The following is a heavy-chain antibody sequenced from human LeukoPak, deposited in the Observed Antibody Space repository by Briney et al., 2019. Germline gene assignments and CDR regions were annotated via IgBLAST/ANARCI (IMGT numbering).Heavy chain of an antibody. Sequence: PGGSLRLSCAASGFTFSSYAMSWVRQAPGKGLEWVSAISGSGGSTYYADSVKGRFTISRDNSKNTLYLQMNSLRAEDTAVYYCAKDVGGYSYGYVPSYYFDYWGQGTLVTVSS. CDR3: AKDVGGYSYGYVPSYYFDY. V-gene: IGHV3-23*01. J-gene: IGHJ4*02. CDR2: ISGSGGST. CDR1: GFTFSSYA. D-gene: IGHD5-18*01.